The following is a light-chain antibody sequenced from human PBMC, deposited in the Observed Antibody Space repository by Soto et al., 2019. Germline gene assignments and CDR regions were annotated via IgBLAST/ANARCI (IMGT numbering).Light chain of an antibody. CDR2: LTS. CDR1: RKLGNY. J-gene: IGKJ2*01. V-gene: IGKV1-39*01. Sequence: DIQMTQSPSSLSASVGDRVTITCRASRKLGNYLNWYQQKPESAPKLLIYLTSSLQSGVPSRFSGSGSGTDFTLTISSLQPEDFATYYCQQSYSTPYSFGQGPKLEIK. CDR3: QQSYSTPYS.